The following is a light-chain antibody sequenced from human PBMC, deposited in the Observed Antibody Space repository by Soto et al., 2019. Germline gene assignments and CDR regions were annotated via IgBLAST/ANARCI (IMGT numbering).Light chain of an antibody. CDR1: SSDVGGYNS. CDR2: DVS. Sequence: QSMLTQPASVSGSPGQSITISCTGTSSDVGGYNSVSWYQHHPGKAPKLMIYDVSNRSSGVSSRFSGSKSDNTASLTISGLQAEDEADYYCKSYTSRSTYVFGTGTKVTVL. CDR3: KSYTSRSTYV. V-gene: IGLV2-14*03. J-gene: IGLJ1*01.